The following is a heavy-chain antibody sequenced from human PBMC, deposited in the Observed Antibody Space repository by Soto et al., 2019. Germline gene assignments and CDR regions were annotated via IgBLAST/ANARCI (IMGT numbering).Heavy chain of an antibody. D-gene: IGHD2-15*01. V-gene: IGHV1-69*08. CDR2: IIPILGIA. CDR3: ARDRGVVVAATPFWYFDL. J-gene: IGHJ2*01. CDR1: GGTFSSYT. Sequence: QVQLVQSGAEVKKPGSSVKVSCKASGGTFSSYTISWVRQAPGQGLEWMGRIIPILGIANYAQKFQGRVTITADKSTSTAYMELSSLRSEDTAVYYCARDRGVVVAATPFWYFDLRGRGTLVTVSS.